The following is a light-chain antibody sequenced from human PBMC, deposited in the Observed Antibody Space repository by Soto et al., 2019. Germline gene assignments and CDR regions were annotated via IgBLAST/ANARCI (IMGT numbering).Light chain of an antibody. J-gene: IGKJ1*01. V-gene: IGKV3-15*01. Sequence: EIVMTQSPATLSVSPGERDTLSCRASQSVSSNLAWYQQKPGQAPRLLIYGAFTRATGIPARFSGSGSGTEFTLTITSLQSEDFAVYYCQQYNYWPTFGQGTKVDIK. CDR1: QSVSSN. CDR3: QQYNYWPT. CDR2: GAF.